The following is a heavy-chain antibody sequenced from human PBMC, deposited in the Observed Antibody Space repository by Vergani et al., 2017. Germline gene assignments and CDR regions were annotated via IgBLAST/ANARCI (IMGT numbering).Heavy chain of an antibody. CDR2: VTGSGDTT. Sequence: DVHLAESGGGFFQPGGSLRLSCSASGFSFSTYGMTWVRQAPGKGLEWVSAVTGSGDTTYYADSVKGRFTISRDNSKNMLYLQMNSLRAEDTAVYYCARLSYDTTPYLQGGYDCWGQGTLVSVSS. CDR3: ARLSYDTTPYLQGGYDC. D-gene: IGHD3-22*01. CDR1: GFSFSTYG. J-gene: IGHJ4*02. V-gene: IGHV3-23*04.